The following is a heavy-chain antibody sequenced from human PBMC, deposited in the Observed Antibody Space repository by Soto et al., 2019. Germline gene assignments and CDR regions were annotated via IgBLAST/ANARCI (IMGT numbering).Heavy chain of an antibody. J-gene: IGHJ3*02. CDR3: ARELGRAFDI. CDR2: IYHSGST. Sequence: PSETLSLTCAVSGGSISSGGYSWSWIRQPPGKGLEWIGYIYHSGSTYYNPSLKSRVTISVDRSKNQFSLKLSSVTAADTAVYYCARELGRAFDIWGQGTMVTVS. CDR1: GGSISSGGYS. V-gene: IGHV4-30-2*01.